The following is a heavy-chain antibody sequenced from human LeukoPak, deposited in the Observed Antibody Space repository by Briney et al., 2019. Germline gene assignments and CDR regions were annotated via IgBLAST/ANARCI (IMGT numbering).Heavy chain of an antibody. Sequence: GGSLRLSCAASGFTFSSYAMSWVRQAPGKGLEWVSAISGSGGSTYYADSVKGRFTISRDNSKNTLYPQMNSLRAEDTAVYYCAINLGYCSSTSCYRYFDYWGQGTLVTVSS. CDR3: AINLGYCSSTSCYRYFDY. J-gene: IGHJ4*02. D-gene: IGHD2-2*01. V-gene: IGHV3-23*01. CDR1: GFTFSSYA. CDR2: ISGSGGST.